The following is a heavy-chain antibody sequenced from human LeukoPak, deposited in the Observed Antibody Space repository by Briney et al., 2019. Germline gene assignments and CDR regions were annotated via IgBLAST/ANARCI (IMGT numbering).Heavy chain of an antibody. V-gene: IGHV4-59*01. CDR3: ARDESTGSSSDV. Sequence: SETLSLTCTVSGGSISGFFWSWFRQPPGKGLEWIGYIYSSGTTNYNPSLKSRVTISVDSAKNQFSLTLNSVTAADTAVYYCARDESTGSSSDVWGQGTMVTVSS. CDR1: GGSISGFF. D-gene: IGHD6-13*01. CDR2: IYSSGTT. J-gene: IGHJ3*01.